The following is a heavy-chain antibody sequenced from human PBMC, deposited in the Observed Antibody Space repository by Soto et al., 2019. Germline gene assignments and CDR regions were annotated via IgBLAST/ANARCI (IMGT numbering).Heavy chain of an antibody. CDR2: IKSETDGATT. CDR3: TRTILQWFGESD. J-gene: IGHJ4*02. Sequence: EVQLVESGGGLAKPGGSLRLSCTASGFTFTNAWMSWVRQAPGKGLEWVGRIKSETDGATTDYAAPVKGRFTISRADSTNTLYLHMNSLKTEDTAVYYCTRTILQWFGESDWGQGTLVTVSS. D-gene: IGHD3-10*01. V-gene: IGHV3-15*01. CDR1: GFTFTNAW.